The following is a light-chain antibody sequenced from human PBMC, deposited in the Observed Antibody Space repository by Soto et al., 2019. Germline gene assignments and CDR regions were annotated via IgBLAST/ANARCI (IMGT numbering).Light chain of an antibody. Sequence: QSALTQPPSASGSPGQSVTISCTGTSSDVGGYNYVSWYQQHPGKAPKLMIYEVNKRPSGVPDRFSGSKSGNTASLTVSGLQAEDEADYYCCSYAGSNTRVFGTGTQLTVL. CDR1: SSDVGGYNY. CDR2: EVN. J-gene: IGLJ1*01. V-gene: IGLV2-8*01. CDR3: CSYAGSNTRV.